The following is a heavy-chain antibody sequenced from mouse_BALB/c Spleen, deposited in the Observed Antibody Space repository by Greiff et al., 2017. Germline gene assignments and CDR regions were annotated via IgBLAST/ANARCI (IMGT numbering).Heavy chain of an antibody. Sequence: EVKLQESGTVLARPGASVKMSCKASGYTFTSYWMHWVKQRPGQGLEWIGAIYPGNSDTSYNQKFKGKAKLTAVTSTSTAYMELSSLTNEDSAVYYGTRPYYGNYLYAMDYWGQGTSVTVSS. V-gene: IGHV1-5*01. CDR2: IYPGNSDT. CDR3: TRPYYGNYLYAMDY. D-gene: IGHD2-10*01. CDR1: GYTFTSYW. J-gene: IGHJ4*01.